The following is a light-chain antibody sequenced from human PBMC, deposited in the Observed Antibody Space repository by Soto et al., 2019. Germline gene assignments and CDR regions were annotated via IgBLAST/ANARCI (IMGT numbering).Light chain of an antibody. J-gene: IGKJ1*01. Sequence: EIVLTQSSGTLSLSPGERATLSCMASQSVSSSYLARYQQKPGQAPRLLIYGASSRATDIPDRFSGSGSGTDFTLTISRLEPEDFAVYYCQQYGSSPPWPFGHGTKVDIK. CDR2: GAS. CDR1: QSVSSSY. V-gene: IGKV3-20*01. CDR3: QQYGSSPPWP.